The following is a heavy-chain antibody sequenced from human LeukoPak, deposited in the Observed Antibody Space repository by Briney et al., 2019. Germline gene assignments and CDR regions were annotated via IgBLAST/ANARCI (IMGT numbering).Heavy chain of an antibody. CDR2: INSDGSST. CDR1: GFTFSNYW. D-gene: IGHD3-3*01. V-gene: IGHV3-74*01. J-gene: IGHJ4*02. Sequence: GGSLRLSCAASGFTFSNYWMHWVRQAPGKGLVWVSRINSDGSSTSYADSVKGRFTISRDNAKKTLSLQINSLRAEDTAVYYCARDYDFWSGFFDYWGQGTLVTVSS. CDR3: ARDYDFWSGFFDY.